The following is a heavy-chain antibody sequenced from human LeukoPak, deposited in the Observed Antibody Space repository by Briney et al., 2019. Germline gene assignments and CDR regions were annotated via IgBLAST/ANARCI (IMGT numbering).Heavy chain of an antibody. V-gene: IGHV4-59*05. CDR3: ARGRRDGYNLEYFDK. J-gene: IGHJ4*02. D-gene: IGHD5-24*01. CDR1: GGSISSYY. CDR2: FYYSGST. Sequence: PSETLSLTCTVSGGSISSYYWSWIRQPPGKGLQWIGSFYYSGSTYYNPSLKSRVTIYVDTSKNQFSLKLSSVTAADTAVYYCARGRRDGYNLEYFDKWGQGTLVTVSS.